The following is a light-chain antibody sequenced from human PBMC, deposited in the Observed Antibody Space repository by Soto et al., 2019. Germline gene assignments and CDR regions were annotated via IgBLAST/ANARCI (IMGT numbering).Light chain of an antibody. CDR1: QSFRGL. Sequence: EVVLTQSPVTLSLSPGERATLSCRASQSFRGLLAWYQQKPGQAPRLLIYDAYNRATGIPPRFSGSGSGTDFTLTISSLEPEDFAIYYCQQYGGVPYTFGQGTKLEIK. CDR2: DAY. J-gene: IGKJ2*01. CDR3: QQYGGVPYT. V-gene: IGKV3-11*01.